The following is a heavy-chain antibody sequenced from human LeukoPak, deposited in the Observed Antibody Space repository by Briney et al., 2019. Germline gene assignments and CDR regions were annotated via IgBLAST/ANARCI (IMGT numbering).Heavy chain of an antibody. V-gene: IGHV3-15*01. Sequence: GGSLRLSCAASGFTFSNAWMSWVRNAPGKGLEWVGRIKSKTDGGTTDYAAPVKSRFTISRDDSKNTLYLQMNSLKTEDTAVYYCTTGRFGGVIVPFDYWGQGTLVTVSS. CDR2: IKSKTDGGTT. CDR1: GFTFSNAW. CDR3: TTGRFGGVIVPFDY. D-gene: IGHD3-16*02. J-gene: IGHJ4*02.